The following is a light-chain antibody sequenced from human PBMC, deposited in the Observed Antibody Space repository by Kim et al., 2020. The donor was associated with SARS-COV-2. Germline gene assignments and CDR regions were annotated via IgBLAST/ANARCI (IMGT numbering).Light chain of an antibody. J-gene: IGLJ2*01. CDR3: QAWDTTVV. CDR1: QLGDKY. V-gene: IGLV3-1*01. CDR2: QDK. Sequence: SYELTQPPSVSVTPGQTASITCSGDQLGDKYVCWYQQRPGQSPVLVIYQDKNRPSGIPERFSGSNSGNTATLTISGTQAMDEADYYCQAWDTTVVFGGGT.